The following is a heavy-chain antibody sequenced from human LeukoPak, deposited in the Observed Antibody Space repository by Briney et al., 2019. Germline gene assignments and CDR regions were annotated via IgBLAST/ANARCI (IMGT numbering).Heavy chain of an antibody. J-gene: IGHJ1*01. D-gene: IGHD6-19*01. CDR1: GFSFSSYA. Sequence: PGGSLRLSCAASGFSFSSYAMHWVRQAPGKGLEWVAVISYDGSNKYSADSVKGRFTISRDNAKKSLYLQMNSLRGEDTAVYYCARDFGSGWYGYFQHWGQGTLVTVSS. CDR3: ARDFGSGWYGYFQH. CDR2: ISYDGSNK. V-gene: IGHV3-30-3*01.